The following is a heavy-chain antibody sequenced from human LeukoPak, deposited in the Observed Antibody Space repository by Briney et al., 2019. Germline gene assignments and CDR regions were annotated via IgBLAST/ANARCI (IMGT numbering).Heavy chain of an antibody. D-gene: IGHD6-13*01. J-gene: IGHJ4*02. CDR1: GFTFSSYW. V-gene: IGHV3-7*01. Sequence: GGSLRLSCAASGFTFSSYWMSWVRQAPGRGLEWVANVKQDGSEKYYVDSVKGRFTISRDNAKNSLYLQMNSLRAEDTAVYYCTRIAAAGFDCWGQGTLVTVSS. CDR3: TRIAAAGFDC. CDR2: VKQDGSEK.